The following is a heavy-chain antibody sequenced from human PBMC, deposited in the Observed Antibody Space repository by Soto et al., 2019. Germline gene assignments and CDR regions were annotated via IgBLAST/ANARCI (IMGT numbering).Heavy chain of an antibody. J-gene: IGHJ4*02. CDR3: ARDQAGSSSQTYFFDY. CDR1: VFTFGSYA. V-gene: IGHV3-30-3*01. D-gene: IGHD6-13*01. Sequence: PWGSLILACASSVFTFGSYAMHWVRQAPGKGLEWVAFISYDGSNEFYADSVKGRFTIARDNSRNTLSLQMNSLRNEDTAVYYCARDQAGSSSQTYFFDYWGQGSMVTVSS. CDR2: ISYDGSNE.